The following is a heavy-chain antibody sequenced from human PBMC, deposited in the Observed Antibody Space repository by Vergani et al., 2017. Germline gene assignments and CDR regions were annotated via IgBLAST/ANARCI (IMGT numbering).Heavy chain of an antibody. CDR1: GYTFTDYY. J-gene: IGHJ4*02. V-gene: IGHV1-69-2*01. D-gene: IGHD6-13*01. CDR2: VDPEDGET. CDR3: ARPLGGIAAAGTLDY. Sequence: EVQLVQSGAEVKKPGATVKISCKVSGYTFTDYYMHWVQQAPGKGLEWMGLVDPEDGETIYAEKFQGRVTITADESTSTAFMELSSLRSEDTAVYYCARPLGGIAAAGTLDYWGQGTLVTVSS.